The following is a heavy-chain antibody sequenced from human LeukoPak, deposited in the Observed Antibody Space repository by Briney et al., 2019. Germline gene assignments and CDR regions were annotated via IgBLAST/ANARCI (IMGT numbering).Heavy chain of an antibody. CDR3: ARDPNFKYYYDSSTPDDAFDI. CDR1: GFILRSYD. V-gene: IGHV3-74*01. D-gene: IGHD3-22*01. CDR2: INSDGSST. Sequence: GGSLRLSCAVSGFILRSYDMHWVRQAPGKGLVWVSRINSDGSSTSYADSVKGRFTISRDNAKNTLYLQMNSLRAEDTAVYYCARDPNFKYYYDSSTPDDAFDIWGQGTMVTVSS. J-gene: IGHJ3*02.